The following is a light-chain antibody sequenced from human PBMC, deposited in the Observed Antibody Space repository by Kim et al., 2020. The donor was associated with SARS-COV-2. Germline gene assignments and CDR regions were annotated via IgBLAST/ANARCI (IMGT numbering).Light chain of an antibody. CDR2: RRN. J-gene: IGLJ3*02. CDR3: VAWDDSLSGRV. V-gene: IGLV1-47*01. CDR1: GSNIGSNG. Sequence: GQTVTISCAGRGSNIGSNGVYWYQQLPGTAPKLLIYRRNQRPSGVPDRFSGSQSGTSASLAISGLRSEDEADYYCVAWDDSLSGRVFGGGTKVTVL.